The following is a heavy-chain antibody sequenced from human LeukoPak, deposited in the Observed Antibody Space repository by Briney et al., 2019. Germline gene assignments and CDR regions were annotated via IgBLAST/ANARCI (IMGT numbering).Heavy chain of an antibody. CDR3: AEVAALSGTLFDY. D-gene: IGHD6-19*01. CDR2: IDHSGST. V-gene: IGHV4-34*01. CDR1: GGSFSAYY. Sequence: PSGTLSLTCAVYGGSFSAYYWSWIRQPPGKGLEWIGEIDHSGSTNYNPSLRSRVTISVDTSKNQFSLKLSSVTAADTAVYYCAEVAALSGTLFDYWGQGTLVTVSS. J-gene: IGHJ4*02.